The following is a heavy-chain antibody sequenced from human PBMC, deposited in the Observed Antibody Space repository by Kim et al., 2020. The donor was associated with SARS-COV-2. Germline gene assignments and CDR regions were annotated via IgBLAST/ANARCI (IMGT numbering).Heavy chain of an antibody. CDR2: ITHSGRT. J-gene: IGHJ1*01. CDR1: GGSFSGYY. D-gene: IGHD3-10*01. Sequence: SETLSLTCAVYGGSFSGYYLSWIRQPPGKGLEWIGEITHSGRTNYNPSLKSRVTISVDTSKNQFSLQLTSVTAADAALYFCARRLSNTSGWGSHYCDLWGQGILVTVSS. CDR3: ARRLSNTSGWGSHYCDL. V-gene: IGHV4-34*01.